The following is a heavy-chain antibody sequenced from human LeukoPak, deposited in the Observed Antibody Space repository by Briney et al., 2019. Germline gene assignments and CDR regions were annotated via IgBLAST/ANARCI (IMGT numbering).Heavy chain of an antibody. CDR1: GFTVSSNY. D-gene: IGHD4-17*01. CDR3: AGVDYGDYGFDY. J-gene: IGHJ4*02. CDR2: IYSGGST. Sequence: GGSLRLSCSASGFTVSSNYMSWVRQAPGKGLEWVSVIYSGGSTYYADSVKGRFTIPRDNSKNTLYLQMNSLRAEDTAVYYCAGVDYGDYGFDYWGQGTLVTVSS. V-gene: IGHV3-66*01.